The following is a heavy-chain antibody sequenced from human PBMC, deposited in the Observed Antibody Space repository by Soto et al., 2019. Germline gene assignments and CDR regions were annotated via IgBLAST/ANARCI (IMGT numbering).Heavy chain of an antibody. Sequence: QVQLVQSGPEVKRPGASVRISCRTAGYSFKNYAIHWVRQAPGKKLERMGWSNEGSGNTRYSHKFQGRMSIASDTSASTSYLDLRSLTAEDTAVYFCARDDRTISGAVTLDYCCPVTLVTVSS. CDR1: GYSFKNYA. CDR3: ARDDRTISGAVTLDY. CDR2: SNEGSGNT. V-gene: IGHV1-3*01. J-gene: IGHJ4*02. D-gene: IGHD3-3*02.